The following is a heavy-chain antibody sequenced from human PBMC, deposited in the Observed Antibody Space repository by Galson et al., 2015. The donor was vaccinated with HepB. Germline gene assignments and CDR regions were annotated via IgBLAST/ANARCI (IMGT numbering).Heavy chain of an antibody. CDR2: LNSGGKT. Sequence: SLRLSCAASGCTFSNYGMAWVRQAPGKGLEWVSHLNSGGKTEDAESVKGRFTISRDSSKRTLYLQMNSLRVEDTAIYYCARWRGAQSEFDHWGQGTLVTVSS. J-gene: IGHJ4*02. D-gene: IGHD3-3*01. CDR3: ARWRGAQSEFDH. V-gene: IGHV3-23*01. CDR1: GCTFSNYG.